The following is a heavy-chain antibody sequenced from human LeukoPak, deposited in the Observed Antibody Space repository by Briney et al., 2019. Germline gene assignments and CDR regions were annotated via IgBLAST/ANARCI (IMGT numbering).Heavy chain of an antibody. Sequence: ASVEVSCKVSGYTLTELSMHWVRQAPGKGLEWMGGFDPEDGETIYAQKFQGRVTMTEDTSTDTAYMELSSLRSEDTAVYYCASGYCGGACQLGGVDMWGQGTMVTVSS. CDR1: GYTLTELS. CDR3: ASGYCGGACQLGGVDM. V-gene: IGHV1-24*01. D-gene: IGHD2-21*02. J-gene: IGHJ3*02. CDR2: FDPEDGET.